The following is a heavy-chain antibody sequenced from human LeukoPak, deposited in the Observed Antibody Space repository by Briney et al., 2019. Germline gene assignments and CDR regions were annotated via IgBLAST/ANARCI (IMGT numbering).Heavy chain of an antibody. V-gene: IGHV4-59*01. Sequence: PSETLSLTRTVSGGSLYGYYWSWIRQPPGKGLEWIGDIYFSASTNYNPSLKSRVTISVATSKNQFSLQLSSVTAADTAVYYCARGEALRQNYGMDVWGQGTTVTVSS. J-gene: IGHJ6*02. CDR1: GGSLYGYY. D-gene: IGHD2/OR15-2a*01. CDR2: IYFSAST. CDR3: ARGEALRQNYGMDV.